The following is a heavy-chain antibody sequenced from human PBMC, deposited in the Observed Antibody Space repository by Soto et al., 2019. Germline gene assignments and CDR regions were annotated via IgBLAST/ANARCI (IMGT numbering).Heavy chain of an antibody. J-gene: IGHJ6*02. D-gene: IGHD6-13*01. CDR3: ARAPGGSSSWYYYYYGMDV. CDR1: GYTFTGYY. Sequence: VASVKVSCKASGYTFTGYYMHWVRQAPGQGLEWMGWINPNSGGTNYAQKFQGWVTMTRDTSISTAYMELSRLRSDDTAVYYCARAPGGSSSWYYYYYGMDVWGQGTTVTVSS. V-gene: IGHV1-2*04. CDR2: INPNSGGT.